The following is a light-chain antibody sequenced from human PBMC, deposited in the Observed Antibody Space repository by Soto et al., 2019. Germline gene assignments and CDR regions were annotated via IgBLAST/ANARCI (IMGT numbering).Light chain of an antibody. CDR3: SSYTSSTTYV. CDR1: SSDIGAYDY. V-gene: IGLV2-14*01. J-gene: IGLJ1*01. Sequence: SALTQPASLSGSPGQSITISCTGTSSDIGAYDYVSWFQQHPGKAPKLMIYEVSSRPSGVSYRFSGSKSGNTASLTISGLQAEDEADYYCSSYTSSTTYVFGTGTKVTVL. CDR2: EVS.